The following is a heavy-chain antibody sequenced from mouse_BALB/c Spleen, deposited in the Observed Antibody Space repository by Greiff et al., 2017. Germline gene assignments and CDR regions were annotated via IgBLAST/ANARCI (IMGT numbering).Heavy chain of an antibody. CDR3: TRSALRSSWFAY. J-gene: IGHJ3*01. CDR1: GYTFTSYW. Sequence: KQPGSELVRPGASVKLSCKASGYTFTSYWMHWVKQRPGQGLEWIGNIYPGSGSTNYDEKFKSKATLTVDTSSSTAYMQLSSLTSEDSAVYYCTRSALRSSWFAYWGQGTLVTVSA. D-gene: IGHD1-1*01. CDR2: IYPGSGST. V-gene: IGHV1S22*01.